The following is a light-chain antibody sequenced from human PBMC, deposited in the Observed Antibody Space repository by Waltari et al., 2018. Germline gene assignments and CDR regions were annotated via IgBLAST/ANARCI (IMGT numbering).Light chain of an antibody. CDR3: XSYAGSSXXX. CDR1: SSXXXXXXL. J-gene: IGLJ3*02. Sequence: QSXLXXPASVSXXPGQSITISXTGXSSXXXXXXLVSXXQQHPXKAPKLMIYEGRKXPSGVSNRFSGSXXXXXAXLTXSGLQAXXEADXYCXSYAGSSXXXXXGGTKLTVL. V-gene: IGLV2-23*01. CDR2: EGR.